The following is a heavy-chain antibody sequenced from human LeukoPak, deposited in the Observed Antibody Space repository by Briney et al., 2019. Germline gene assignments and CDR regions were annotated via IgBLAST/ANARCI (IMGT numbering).Heavy chain of an antibody. V-gene: IGHV3-30-3*01. Sequence: GGSLRLSCAASGFTFSSYAMHWVRQAPGKGLEWAAVISYDGSNKYYADSVKGRFTISRDNSKNTLYLQMNSLRAEDTAVYYCAREYQLPNGYYYYGMDVWGQGTTVTVSS. D-gene: IGHD2-2*01. CDR3: AREYQLPNGYYYYGMDV. CDR1: GFTFSSYA. J-gene: IGHJ6*02. CDR2: ISYDGSNK.